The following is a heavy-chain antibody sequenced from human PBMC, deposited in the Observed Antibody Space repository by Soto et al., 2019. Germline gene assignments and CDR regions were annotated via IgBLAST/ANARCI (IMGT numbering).Heavy chain of an antibody. Sequence: SETLSLTCTVSGGSVSSGSYYWSWIRQPPGKGLEWIGYIYYSGSTNYNPSLKSRVTISVDTSKNQFSLKLSSVTAADTAVYYCARTYYDFWSGSQRGPFDYWGQGTLVTVSS. CDR2: IYYSGST. V-gene: IGHV4-61*01. CDR1: GGSVSSGSYY. D-gene: IGHD3-3*01. J-gene: IGHJ4*02. CDR3: ARTYYDFWSGSQRGPFDY.